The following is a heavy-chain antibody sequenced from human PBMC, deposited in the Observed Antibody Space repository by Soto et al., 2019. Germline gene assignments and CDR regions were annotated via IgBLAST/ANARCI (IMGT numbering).Heavy chain of an antibody. V-gene: IGHV3-30*18. CDR3: AKDRRDGEYNSVYDF. CDR1: GFTLSDYG. D-gene: IGHD1-1*01. Sequence: QVQLVESGGGVVQPGRSLRLSCAASGFTLSDYGMHWVRQAPGKGLEWVAMISHDGTTKYWADSGKGRFTISRDNSKNALYLQMNSLRAEDTAVYYCAKDRRDGEYNSVYDFWGQGAVVTVSS. J-gene: IGHJ4*02. CDR2: ISHDGTTK.